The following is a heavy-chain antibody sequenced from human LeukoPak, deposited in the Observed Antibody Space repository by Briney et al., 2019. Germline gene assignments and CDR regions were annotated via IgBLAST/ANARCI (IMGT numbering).Heavy chain of an antibody. CDR3: ARDFLAAAGTT. CDR1: GYTFTSYN. J-gene: IGHJ4*02. D-gene: IGHD6-13*01. Sequence: ASVKVSCKASGYTFTSYNINWVRQATGQGLEWMGWMNPNSGNTGYAQKFQGRVTMTRNTSISTAYMELSSLRSEHTAVYYCARDFLAAAGTTWGQGTLVTVSS. CDR2: MNPNSGNT. V-gene: IGHV1-8*01.